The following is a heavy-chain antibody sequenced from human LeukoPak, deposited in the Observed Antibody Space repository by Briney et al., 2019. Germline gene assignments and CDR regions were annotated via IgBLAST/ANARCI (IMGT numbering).Heavy chain of an antibody. V-gene: IGHV1-2*02. D-gene: IGHD4-17*01. CDR3: ARYSTVSVYYFDY. J-gene: IGHJ4*02. Sequence: ASVKDSCKASGYTFTGYYIHWVRPAPGQGLEWMGWINPNSGGTNYAQKLQGRVTMTRDTSISTAYMELSRLRSDDSAVYYCARYSTVSVYYFDYWGQGTLVTVSS. CDR1: GYTFTGYY. CDR2: INPNSGGT.